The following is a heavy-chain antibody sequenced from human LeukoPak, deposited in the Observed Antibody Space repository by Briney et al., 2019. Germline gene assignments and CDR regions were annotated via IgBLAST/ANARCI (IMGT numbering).Heavy chain of an antibody. Sequence: AGGSLRLSCAASGFTLSSYWMSWVRQAPGKGLEWVANIKQDGSEKYYVDSVKGRFTISRDNAKNSLYLQMNSLRAEDTAVYYCARDGYSYGWFGAFDIWGQGTMVTVSS. CDR1: GFTLSSYW. D-gene: IGHD5-18*01. CDR3: ARDGYSYGWFGAFDI. J-gene: IGHJ3*02. CDR2: IKQDGSEK. V-gene: IGHV3-7*01.